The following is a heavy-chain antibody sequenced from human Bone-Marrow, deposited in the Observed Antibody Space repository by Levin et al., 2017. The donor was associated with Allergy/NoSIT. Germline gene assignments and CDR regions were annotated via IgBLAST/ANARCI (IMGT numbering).Heavy chain of an antibody. CDR2: ISSSSSTI. V-gene: IGHV3-48*02. CDR1: GFTFSSYS. CDR3: ARGRGTVTTIDYFDY. D-gene: IGHD4-17*01. J-gene: IGHJ4*02. Sequence: ETLSLTCAASGFTFSSYSMNWVRQAPGKGLEWVSYISSSSSTIYYADSVKGRFTISRDNAKNSLYLQMNSLRDEDTAVYYCARGRGTVTTIDYFDYWGQGTLVTVSS.